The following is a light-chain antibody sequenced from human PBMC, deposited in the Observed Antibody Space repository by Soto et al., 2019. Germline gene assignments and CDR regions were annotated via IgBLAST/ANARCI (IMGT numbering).Light chain of an antibody. CDR1: SSDIGAYNY. CDR2: EVN. V-gene: IGLV2-8*01. J-gene: IGLJ3*02. CDR3: TSYGGRDNLM. Sequence: QSALTQPPSASGSPGQSVTISCTGTSSDIGAYNYVSWFQQHPGEAPKLIISEVNKRPSVVPDRFSGSKSGNTASLTVSGLQAEDEADYYCTSYGGRDNLMFGGGTKVTVL.